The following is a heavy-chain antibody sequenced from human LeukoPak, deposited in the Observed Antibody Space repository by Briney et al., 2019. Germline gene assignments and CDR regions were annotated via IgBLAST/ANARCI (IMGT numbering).Heavy chain of an antibody. Sequence: SETLSLTCAVSGGSISSSNWWSWVRQPPGKGLEWIGEIYHSGSTNYNPSLKSRVTISVDKSKNQFSLKLSSVTAADTAVYYCARTFCGSGSYSSYYYYYYMDVWGKGTTVTVSS. CDR3: ARTFCGSGSYSSYYYYYYMDV. CDR1: GGSISSSNW. J-gene: IGHJ6*03. V-gene: IGHV4-4*02. D-gene: IGHD3-10*01. CDR2: IYHSGST.